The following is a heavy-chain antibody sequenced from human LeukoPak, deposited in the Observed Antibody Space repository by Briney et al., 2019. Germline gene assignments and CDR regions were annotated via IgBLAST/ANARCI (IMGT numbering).Heavy chain of an antibody. J-gene: IGHJ5*02. CDR2: IYCSGST. CDR3: ARRGVRGWFDP. CDR1: GGSTSSYY. D-gene: IGHD3-10*01. V-gene: IGHV4-59*01. Sequence: SETLSLTCTVSGGSTSSYYWSWIRQPPGKGLEWIGYIYCSGSTNYNPSLKSRVTISVDTSKNQFSLKLSSVTAADTAVYYCARRGVRGWFDPWGQGTLVTVSS.